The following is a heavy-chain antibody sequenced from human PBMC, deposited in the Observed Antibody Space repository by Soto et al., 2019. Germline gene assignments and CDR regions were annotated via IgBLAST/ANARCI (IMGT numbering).Heavy chain of an antibody. D-gene: IGHD3-22*01. CDR1: VGTFSSYA. CDR3: ASYDSSGYYFDY. V-gene: IGHV1-69*13. Sequence: GASGKVSCKASVGTFSSYAISWVRQAPGQGLEWMGGVIPIFGTANYAQKFQGRVTITADESTSTAYMELSSLRSEDTAVYYCASYDSSGYYFDYWGQGTLVTVSS. J-gene: IGHJ4*02. CDR2: VIPIFGTA.